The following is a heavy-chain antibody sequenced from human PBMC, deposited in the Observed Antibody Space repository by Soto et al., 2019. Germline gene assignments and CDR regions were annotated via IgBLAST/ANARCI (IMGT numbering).Heavy chain of an antibody. CDR2: IFSNDEK. CDR1: GFSLGNARMG. J-gene: IGHJ6*02. Sequence: QVTLKESGPVLVKPTETLTLTCTVSGFSLGNARMGVSWIRQPPGKALEWLAHIFSNDEKSYSTSLKSRLTISKDTSKSQVVLTMTNMDPVDTATYYCARIPGQYPDYYYYGMDVWGQGTTVTVSS. V-gene: IGHV2-26*01. D-gene: IGHD4-4*01. CDR3: ARIPGQYPDYYYYGMDV.